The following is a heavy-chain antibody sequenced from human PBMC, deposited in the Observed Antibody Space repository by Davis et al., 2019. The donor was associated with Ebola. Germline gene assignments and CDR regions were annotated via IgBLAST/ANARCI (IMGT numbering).Heavy chain of an antibody. D-gene: IGHD3-16*01. CDR3: ARSLGGGLGWFDP. CDR1: GGTFSSYA. Sequence: SVKVSCKASGGTFSSYAISWVRQAPGQGLEWMGGIIPIFGTANYAQKFQGRVTITADESTSTAYMELSSLRSEDTAVYYCARSLGGGLGWFDPWGQGTLVTVSS. J-gene: IGHJ5*02. V-gene: IGHV1-69*13. CDR2: IIPIFGTA.